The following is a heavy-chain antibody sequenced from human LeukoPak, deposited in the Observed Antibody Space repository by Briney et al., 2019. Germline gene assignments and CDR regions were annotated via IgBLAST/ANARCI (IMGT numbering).Heavy chain of an antibody. Sequence: GGSLRLSCAASGFTFSAYSMIWAGQLPGKGLDWVSSVSGTSEYIYYADSVRGRFTISRDNAKNTVYLQMNSLRAEDTAVYYCARWYSSGWYSDYWGQGTLVTVSS. J-gene: IGHJ4*02. CDR3: ARWYSSGWYSDY. D-gene: IGHD6-19*01. CDR1: GFTFSAYS. CDR2: VSGTSEYI. V-gene: IGHV3-21*06.